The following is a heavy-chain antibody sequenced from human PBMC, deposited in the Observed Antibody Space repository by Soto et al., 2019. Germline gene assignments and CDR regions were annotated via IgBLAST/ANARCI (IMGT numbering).Heavy chain of an antibody. CDR3: AKTHPPVTTRSYWYFDL. J-gene: IGHJ2*01. D-gene: IGHD4-17*01. V-gene: IGHV3-23*01. CDR1: GFTFSSYA. Sequence: EVQLLESGGGLVQPGGSLRLSCEASGFTFSSYAMSWVRQAPGKGLEWVSAISGSGGSTYYADSVKGRFTIPSDNSKNTLYLQMNSLRAEDTAVYYCAKTHPPVTTRSYWYFDLWGRGTLVTVSS. CDR2: ISGSGGST.